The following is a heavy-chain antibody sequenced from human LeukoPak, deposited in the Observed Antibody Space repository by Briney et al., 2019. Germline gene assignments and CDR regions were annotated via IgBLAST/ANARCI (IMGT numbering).Heavy chain of an antibody. Sequence: PSETLSLTCTASGGSISSYYWSWIRQPAGKGLEWIGRIYTSGSTNYNPSLKSRVTMSVDTSKNQFSLKLSSVTAADTAVYYCARDNVGYSYGILDYWGQGTLVTVSS. CDR1: GGSISSYY. CDR3: ARDNVGYSYGILDY. J-gene: IGHJ4*02. D-gene: IGHD5-18*01. CDR2: IYTSGST. V-gene: IGHV4-4*07.